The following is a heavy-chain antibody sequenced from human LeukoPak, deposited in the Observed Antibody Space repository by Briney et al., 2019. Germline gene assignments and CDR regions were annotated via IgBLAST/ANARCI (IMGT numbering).Heavy chain of an antibody. D-gene: IGHD5-18*01. V-gene: IGHV3-48*03. CDR1: GFTFSSYE. J-gene: IGHJ4*02. CDR3: ASRGYSYGYADY. CDR2: ISSSGSTI. Sequence: PGGSLRLSCAASGFTFSSYEMNWVRQAPGKGLEWVSYISSSGSTIYYADSVKGRFTISRDNAKNSLCLQMNSLRAEDTAVYYCASRGYSYGYADYWGQGTLVTVSS.